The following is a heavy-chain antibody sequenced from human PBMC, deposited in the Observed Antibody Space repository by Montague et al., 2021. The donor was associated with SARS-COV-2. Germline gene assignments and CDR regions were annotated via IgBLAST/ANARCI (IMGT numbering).Heavy chain of an antibody. J-gene: IGHJ4*02. CDR3: AHLIRYYDIFTGIPFDX. D-gene: IGHD3-9*01. Sequence: PALVKPTQTLTLTCTFSGFSLSTPNVGVAWIRQPPGKALEWLAVIYSNGDKRYSPSLQRRLTITKDTSRNQVVLSLTNVDPLDTATYYCAHLIRYYDIFTGIPFDXWGQGTQVTVSS. CDR2: IYSNGDK. V-gene: IGHV2-5*01. CDR1: GFSLSTPNVG.